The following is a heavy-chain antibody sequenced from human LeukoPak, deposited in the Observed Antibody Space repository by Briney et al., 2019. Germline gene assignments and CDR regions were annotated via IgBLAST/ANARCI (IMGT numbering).Heavy chain of an antibody. Sequence: PGGSLRLSCAAPGFTFSSYAMSSVRQAPGKGLEWVSAINGSGGSTYYADSVKGRFTLSRDNSKNTLYLQMNSLRAEDTAVYYCAKDQGLGYCSGGSCYPVDYWGQGTLVTVSS. CDR2: INGSGGST. J-gene: IGHJ4*02. CDR1: GFTFSSYA. V-gene: IGHV3-23*01. D-gene: IGHD2-15*01. CDR3: AKDQGLGYCSGGSCYPVDY.